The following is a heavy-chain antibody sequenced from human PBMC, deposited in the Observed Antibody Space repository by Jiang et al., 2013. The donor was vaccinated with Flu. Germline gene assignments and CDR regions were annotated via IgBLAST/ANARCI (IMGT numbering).Heavy chain of an antibody. V-gene: IGHV1-2*04. Sequence: GAEVKKPGASVKVSCKASGYTFTGYYMHWVRQAPGQGLEWMGWINPNSGGTNYAQKFQGWVTMTRDTSISTAYMELSRLRSDDTAVYYCARAYYDFWSGYYPLRGDYYYYGMDVWGKGTTVT. J-gene: IGHJ6*04. CDR1: GYTFTGYY. CDR2: INPNSGGT. CDR3: ARAYYDFWSGYYPLRGDYYYYGMDV. D-gene: IGHD3-3*01.